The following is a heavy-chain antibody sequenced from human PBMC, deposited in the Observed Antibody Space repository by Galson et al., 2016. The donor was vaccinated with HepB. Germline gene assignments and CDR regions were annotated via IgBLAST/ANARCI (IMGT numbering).Heavy chain of an antibody. CDR3: ARTFCGGDCFVDY. V-gene: IGHV5-51*01. CDR1: ASSFSAHW. Sequence: QSGAEVKKPGESLKISCEGSASSFSAHWIAWVRQMPGKGLAWMGLIYPGDSYTTYSLSFNDQVTISADKSINTAYLQWSSLKPSDTATYYCARTFCGGDCFVDYWGQGTLVTVSS. J-gene: IGHJ4*02. D-gene: IGHD2-21*02. CDR2: IYPGDSYT.